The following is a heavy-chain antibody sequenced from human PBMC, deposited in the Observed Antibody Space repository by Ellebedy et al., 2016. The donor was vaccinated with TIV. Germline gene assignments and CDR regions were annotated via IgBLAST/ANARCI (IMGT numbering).Heavy chain of an antibody. CDR1: RYTFTGYY. V-gene: IGHV1-2*02. CDR3: ARTVVPAAIPILYYYYYMDV. J-gene: IGHJ6*03. CDR2: INPNSGGT. D-gene: IGHD2-2*01. Sequence: ASVKVSXKASRYTFTGYYMHWVRQAPGQGLEWMGWINPNSGGTNYAQKFQGRVTMTRDTSISTAYMELSRLRSDDTAVYYCARTVVPAAIPILYYYYYMDVWGKGTTVTVSS.